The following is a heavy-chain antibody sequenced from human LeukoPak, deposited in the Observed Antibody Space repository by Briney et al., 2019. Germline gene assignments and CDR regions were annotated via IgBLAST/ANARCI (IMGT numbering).Heavy chain of an antibody. Sequence: GGSLRLSCAASGFTVSSNYMSWVRQAPGKGLEWVSVIYSGGSTYYADSVKGRFTISRDNSKNTLYLQMNSLRAEDTAVYYCARDIVVVVAPPEDYYYMDVWGKGTTLTVSS. CDR2: IYSGGST. CDR3: ARDIVVVVAPPEDYYYMDV. V-gene: IGHV3-53*01. CDR1: GFTVSSNY. J-gene: IGHJ6*03. D-gene: IGHD2-15*01.